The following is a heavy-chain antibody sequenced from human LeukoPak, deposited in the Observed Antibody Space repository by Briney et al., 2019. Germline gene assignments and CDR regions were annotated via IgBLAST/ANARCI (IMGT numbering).Heavy chain of an antibody. V-gene: IGHV3-9*01. D-gene: IGHD6-13*01. CDR2: ISWNSGSI. Sequence: GGSLRLSCAASGFTFDDYAMHWVRQAPGKGREWVSGISWNSGSIGYADSVKGRFTISRDNAKNSLYLQMNSLRAEDTAVYYCARLCWGSSCPTGAFDIWGQGTMVTVSS. J-gene: IGHJ3*02. CDR1: GFTFDDYA. CDR3: ARLCWGSSCPTGAFDI.